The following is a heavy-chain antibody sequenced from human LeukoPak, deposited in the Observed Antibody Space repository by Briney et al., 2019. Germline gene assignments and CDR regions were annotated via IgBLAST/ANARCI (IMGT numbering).Heavy chain of an antibody. Sequence: GASVKISCKASGYTLTNYPTNWVRQAPGQGLEWMGWIHTNTGNPTYAQGFTGRFVFSLDTSVSTAYLRINSLKAEDTALYYCARRGVTGYYGFDYWGQGTLVTVSS. D-gene: IGHD1-26*01. V-gene: IGHV7-4-1*02. J-gene: IGHJ4*02. CDR2: IHTNTGNP. CDR1: GYTLTNYP. CDR3: ARRGVTGYYGFDY.